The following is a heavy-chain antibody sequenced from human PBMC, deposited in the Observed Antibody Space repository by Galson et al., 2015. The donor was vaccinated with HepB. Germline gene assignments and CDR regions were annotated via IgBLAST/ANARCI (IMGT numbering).Heavy chain of an antibody. CDR1: GFTFNTYA. CDR2: ISYDGSNK. J-gene: IGHJ4*02. Sequence: SLRLSCAASGFTFNTYAMHWVRQAPGKGLEWVAVISYDGSNKYCADSVKGRFTISRDNSKNTLFLQMSSLRAEDTAVYYCARDFPYFDYWGQGTLVTVSS. CDR3: ARDFPYFDY. V-gene: IGHV3-30-3*01.